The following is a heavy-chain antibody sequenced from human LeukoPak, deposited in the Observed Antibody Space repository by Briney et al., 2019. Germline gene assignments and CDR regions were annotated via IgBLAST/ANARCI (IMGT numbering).Heavy chain of an antibody. J-gene: IGHJ4*01. CDR3: AKDSGGSVLED. CDR2: ISYDGTNE. D-gene: IGHD2-15*01. CDR1: GFIFSGSV. V-gene: IGHV3-30*18. Sequence: GGSLRLSCAASGFIFSGSVMHWVRQAPGKGLEWVAIISYDGTNENYGDSVKGRFTISRDNPKSTLYLHMNSLRHDDTAVYYCAKDSGGSVLEDWGHGSLVIVSS.